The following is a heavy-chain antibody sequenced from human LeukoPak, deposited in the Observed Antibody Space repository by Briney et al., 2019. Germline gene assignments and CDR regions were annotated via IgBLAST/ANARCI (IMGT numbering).Heavy chain of an antibody. Sequence: PGGSLRLSCAASGFTFSSYWMSWVRQAPGKGLEWMANIKQDGSEKYYVDSVKGRFTISRDNAKNSLYLQMNSLRAEDTAVYYCARLQYQLLGVYYYYYMDVWGKGTTVTVSS. CDR3: ARLQYQLLGVYYYYYMDV. V-gene: IGHV3-7*01. D-gene: IGHD2-2*01. CDR1: GFTFSSYW. J-gene: IGHJ6*03. CDR2: IKQDGSEK.